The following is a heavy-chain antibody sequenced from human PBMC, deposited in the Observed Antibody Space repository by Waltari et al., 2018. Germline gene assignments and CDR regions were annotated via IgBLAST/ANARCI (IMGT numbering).Heavy chain of an antibody. CDR1: EFTFIGYA. CDR3: AKGAIGSAGLDY. CDR2: FTTSGNT. J-gene: IGHJ4*02. V-gene: IGHV3-23*01. D-gene: IGHD6-13*01. Sequence: EVQLLESGGGLVQPGGSLRPSCAASEFTFIGYAVTWVRQAPGKGLEWVSSFTTSGNTYYADSVKGWFTISRDNSKNKMYLQMNSLRADDTAVYYCAKGAIGSAGLDYWGQGTLVTVSS.